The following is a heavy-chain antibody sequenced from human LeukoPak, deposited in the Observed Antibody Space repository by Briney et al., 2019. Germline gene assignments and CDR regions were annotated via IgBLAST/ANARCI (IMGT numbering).Heavy chain of an antibody. D-gene: IGHD3-3*01. CDR2: IDGSGHTT. V-gene: IGHV3-23*01. Sequence: GGSLRLSCVASGFTFTSHVMSWVRQTPGKELEWVSAIDGSGHTTYYADSVRGRFIISRDNSKKMLYLQMNSLRAEDTATYYCARESIRSGSLKWFDPWGQGTLVTVSS. CDR1: GFTFTSHV. CDR3: ARESIRSGSLKWFDP. J-gene: IGHJ5*02.